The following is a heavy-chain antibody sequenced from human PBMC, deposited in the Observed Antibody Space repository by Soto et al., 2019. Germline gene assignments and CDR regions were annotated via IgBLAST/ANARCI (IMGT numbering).Heavy chain of an antibody. V-gene: IGHV3-48*02. J-gene: IGHJ4*02. CDR3: ARDPLRLYSSSWAYFDY. Sequence: WGSLRLSCAASGFTFSSYSMNWVRQAPGKGLEWVSYISSSSSTIYYADSVKGRFTISRDNAKNSLYLQMNSLRDEDTAVYYCARDPLRLYSSSWAYFDYWGQGTLVTVS. CDR1: GFTFSSYS. CDR2: ISSSSSTI. D-gene: IGHD6-13*01.